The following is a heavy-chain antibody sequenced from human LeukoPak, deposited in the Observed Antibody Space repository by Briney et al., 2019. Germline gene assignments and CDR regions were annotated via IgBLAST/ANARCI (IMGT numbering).Heavy chain of an antibody. D-gene: IGHD3-10*01. Sequence: ASVKVSCKASGYTFTGYYMHWVRQAPGQGLEWMGWINPNSGGTNYAQKFQGRVTMTRDTSISTAYMELSRLRSDDTAVYYCARGPFMVRGVFSVYTDGWGKGTTVTVSS. V-gene: IGHV1-2*02. CDR2: INPNSGGT. CDR1: GYTFTGYY. J-gene: IGHJ6*03. CDR3: ARGPFMVRGVFSVYTDG.